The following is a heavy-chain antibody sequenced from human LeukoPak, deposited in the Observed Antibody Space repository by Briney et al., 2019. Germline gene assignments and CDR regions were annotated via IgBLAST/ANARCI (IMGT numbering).Heavy chain of an antibody. Sequence: GSLRLSCAASGFTFSSYSMNWVRQAPGKGLEWVSSISSSGYYIYYADSLKGRFTISRDNAKNSLYLQMNSLRAEDTAVYYCATLGVRGAPYYFDYWGQGTLVTVSS. D-gene: IGHD3-10*01. CDR1: GFTFSSYS. J-gene: IGHJ4*02. CDR2: ISSSGYYI. CDR3: ATLGVRGAPYYFDY. V-gene: IGHV3-21*01.